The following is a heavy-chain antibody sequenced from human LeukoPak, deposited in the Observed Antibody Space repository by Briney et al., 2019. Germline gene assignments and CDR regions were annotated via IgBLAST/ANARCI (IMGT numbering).Heavy chain of an antibody. V-gene: IGHV4-59*01. CDR3: ARGGQYDDFDY. CDR1: GASISSFF. Sequence: SETLSLTCTVSGASISSFFWSWIRQPPGKGLAWVGYIFYTGNTKFNPSLKSRVIISLDTSKKQFSLKLSSVTAADTAVYYCARGGQYDDFDYWGQGTLVTVSS. D-gene: IGHD3-16*01. J-gene: IGHJ4*02. CDR2: IFYTGNT.